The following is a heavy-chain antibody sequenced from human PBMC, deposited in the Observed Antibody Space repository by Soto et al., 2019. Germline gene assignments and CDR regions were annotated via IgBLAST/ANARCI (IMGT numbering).Heavy chain of an antibody. J-gene: IGHJ4*02. CDR3: ARALAHGTPDY. CDR2: INAGNGNT. V-gene: IGHV1-3*01. CDR1: GYTFTSYA. Sequence: QVQLVQSGAEVKKPGASVKVSCKAFGYTFTSYAIHWVRQAPGQRLEWMGWINAGNGNTKYSQKFQGRVSITRDTSASTTYMEMTGLRSEGTAVYYCARALAHGTPDYWGQGTLVTVSS. D-gene: IGHD2-15*01.